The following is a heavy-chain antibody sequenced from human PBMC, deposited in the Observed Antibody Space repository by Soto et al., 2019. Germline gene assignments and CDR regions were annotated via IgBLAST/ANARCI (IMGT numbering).Heavy chain of an antibody. V-gene: IGHV3-48*02. J-gene: IGHJ3*02. Sequence: GSLRLSCAASGFTFSSYSMNWVRQAPGKGLEWVSYISSSSSTIYYADSVKGRFTISRDNAKNSLYLQMNSLRDEDTAVYYCARDGAYDSSGYYLSDAFDIWGQGTMVTVSS. CDR1: GFTFSSYS. D-gene: IGHD3-22*01. CDR2: ISSSSSTI. CDR3: ARDGAYDSSGYYLSDAFDI.